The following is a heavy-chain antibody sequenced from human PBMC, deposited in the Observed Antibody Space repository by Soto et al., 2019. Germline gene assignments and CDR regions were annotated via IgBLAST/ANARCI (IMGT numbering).Heavy chain of an antibody. CDR2: ISSSSSTI. D-gene: IGHD3-10*01. CDR1: GFTFSSYS. V-gene: IGHV3-48*01. J-gene: IGHJ4*02. CDR3: ARAFRASYYYGSGSYAHPFDY. Sequence: GGSLRLSCAASGFTFSSYSMNWVRQAPGKGLEWVSYISSSSSTIYYADSVKGRFTISRDNAKNSLYLQMNSLRAEDTAVYYCARAFRASYYYGSGSYAHPFDYWGQGTLVTVSS.